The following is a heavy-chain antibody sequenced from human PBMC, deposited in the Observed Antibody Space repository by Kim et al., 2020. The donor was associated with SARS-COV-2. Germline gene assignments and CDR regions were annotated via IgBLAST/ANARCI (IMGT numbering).Heavy chain of an antibody. V-gene: IGHV3-30*18. CDR3: ANDRYCDGDDSDY. D-gene: IGHD3-10*01. J-gene: IGHJ4*01. CDR1: GFTLSSHG. Sequence: GGSLRLSCAASGFTLSSHGMHWVRQAPGKGLEWVAVLSYDETKTYYADSVKGRFTISRDNSRNTLYLQMDSLRADDTAVYYCANDRYCDGDDSDYWG. CDR2: LSYDETKT.